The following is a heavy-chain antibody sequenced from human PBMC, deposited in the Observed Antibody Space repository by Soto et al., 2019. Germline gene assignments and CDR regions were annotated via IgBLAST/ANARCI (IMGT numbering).Heavy chain of an antibody. D-gene: IGHD1-26*01. CDR2: SRNRVNSHTT. Sequence: EVQLVESGGGLVQPGGSLRLSCAASGFTFSDHYMDWVRQAPGKGLEWVARSRNRVNSHTTEYAASVKGRFTISRGESKSSLYLQMNSLKTEETAVYYCTRGLLGGAPSYTFHGMDVWGQGTTVTVSS. CDR1: GFTFSDHY. CDR3: TRGLLGGAPSYTFHGMDV. V-gene: IGHV3-72*01. J-gene: IGHJ6*01.